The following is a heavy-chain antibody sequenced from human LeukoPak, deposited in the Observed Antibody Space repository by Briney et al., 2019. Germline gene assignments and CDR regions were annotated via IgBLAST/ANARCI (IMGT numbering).Heavy chain of an antibody. CDR3: ARGKTSDDIIEDAFDI. J-gene: IGHJ3*02. CDR1: GFSVNTNY. V-gene: IGHV3-66*01. D-gene: IGHD3-9*01. Sequence: QPGGSLRLSCAASGFSVNTNYMTWVRQAPGKGLEWVSVLYSGGGAYYVDSVKDRFIISRDYSQNTLLLQMNSLRAEDTALYYCARGKTSDDIIEDAFDIWGQGTMVAVSS. CDR2: LYSGGGA.